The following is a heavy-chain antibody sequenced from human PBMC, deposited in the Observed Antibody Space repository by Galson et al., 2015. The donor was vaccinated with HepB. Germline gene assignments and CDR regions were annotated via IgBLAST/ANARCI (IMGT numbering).Heavy chain of an antibody. CDR2: INHSGNT. V-gene: IGHV4-34*01. D-gene: IGHD6-13*01. CDR3: ARGGLFKGPTPGTLRWGPKPAKTQNVEYFQY. CDR1: GGSFSDYY. J-gene: IGHJ1*01. Sequence: SETLSLTCAVYGGSFSDYYWSWIRQSPGEGLEWIGKINHSGNTDYNPSLASRVTISIDASKHQISLRLTSVTAADTAVYYCARGGLFKGPTPGTLRWGPKPAKTQNVEYFQYWGQGALVTVSS.